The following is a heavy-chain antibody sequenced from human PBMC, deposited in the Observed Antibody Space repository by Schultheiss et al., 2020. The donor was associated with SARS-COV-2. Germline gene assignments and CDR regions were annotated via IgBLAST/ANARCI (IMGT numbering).Heavy chain of an antibody. CDR2: IYYSGST. CDR1: GGSVSSGSYY. J-gene: IGHJ4*02. D-gene: IGHD6-19*01. CDR3: ARGPGYSSGWNGDY. V-gene: IGHV4-61*01. Sequence: SETLSLTCTVSGGSVSSGSYYWSWIRQPPGKGLECIGYIYYSGSTIYNPSLKSRVTISVDTSKNQFSLKLSSVTAADTAVYYCARGPGYSSGWNGDYWGQGTLVTVSS.